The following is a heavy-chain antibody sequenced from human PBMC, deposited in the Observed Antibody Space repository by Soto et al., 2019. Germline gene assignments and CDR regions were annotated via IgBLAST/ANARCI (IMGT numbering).Heavy chain of an antibody. CDR2: ISGSGGST. Sequence: EVQLLESGGDLVQGGGSLRLSCAASGFTFSNYAMSWVRQAPGKGLEWVSGISGSGGSTYYADSVKGRFTISRDNSKKTLDLQMNSLRAEDTAVYSCAKGGGDGYNYDSVGANWGQGTLVTVSS. V-gene: IGHV3-23*01. CDR1: GFTFSNYA. CDR3: AKGGGDGYNYDSVGAN. D-gene: IGHD5-12*01. J-gene: IGHJ4*02.